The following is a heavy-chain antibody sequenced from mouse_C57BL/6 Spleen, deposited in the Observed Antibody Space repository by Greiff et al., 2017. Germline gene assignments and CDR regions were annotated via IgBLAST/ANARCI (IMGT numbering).Heavy chain of an antibody. D-gene: IGHD2-4*01. Sequence: VQLQQPGAELVKPGASVKMSCKASGYTFTSYWITWVKQRPGQGLEWIGDIYPGSGSTNYNEKFKSKATLTVDTSSSTAYMQLSSLTSEDSAVYYCASGKGDYDAYAMDYWGQGTSVTVSS. CDR1: GYTFTSYW. CDR3: ASGKGDYDAYAMDY. CDR2: IYPGSGST. J-gene: IGHJ4*01. V-gene: IGHV1-55*01.